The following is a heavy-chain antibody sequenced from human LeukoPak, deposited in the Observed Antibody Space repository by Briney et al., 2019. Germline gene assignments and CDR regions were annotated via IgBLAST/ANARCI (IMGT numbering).Heavy chain of an antibody. CDR2: IYYSGST. Sequence: SETLSLTCTVSGGSISSYYWSWIRQPPGKGLEWFGYIYYSGSTNYNPSLKSRVTISVDTSKNQFSLKLSSVTAADTAVYYCARGWVVRGARGAFDIWGQGTMVTVSS. V-gene: IGHV4-59*01. D-gene: IGHD3-10*01. CDR1: GGSISSYY. J-gene: IGHJ3*02. CDR3: ARGWVVRGARGAFDI.